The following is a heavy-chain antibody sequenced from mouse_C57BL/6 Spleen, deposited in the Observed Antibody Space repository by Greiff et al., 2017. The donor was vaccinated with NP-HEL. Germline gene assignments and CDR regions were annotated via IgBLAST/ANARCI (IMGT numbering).Heavy chain of an antibody. CDR2: IYPRSGNT. CDR3: ARHYSNPAY. V-gene: IGHV1-81*01. J-gene: IGHJ3*01. CDR1: GYTFTSYG. Sequence: QVHVKQSGAELARPGASVKLSCKASGYTFTSYGISWVKQRTGQGLEWIGEIYPRSGNTYYNEKFKGKATLTADKSSSTAYMELRSLTSEDSAVYFCARHYSNPAYWGQGTLVTVSA. D-gene: IGHD2-5*01.